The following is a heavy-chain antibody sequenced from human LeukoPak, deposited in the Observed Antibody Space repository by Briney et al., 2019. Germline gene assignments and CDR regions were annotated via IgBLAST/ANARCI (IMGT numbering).Heavy chain of an antibody. CDR2: ISSSGSTI. CDR3: ASESLPSYYDFWSGYYRRDDAFDI. Sequence: GGSLRLSCAASGFTFSSYEMNWVRQAPGKGLEWVSYISSSGSTIYYADSVKGRFTISRDNAKNSLYLQMNSLRAEDTAVYYCASESLPSYYDFWSGYYRRDDAFDIWGQGTMVTVSS. D-gene: IGHD3-3*01. J-gene: IGHJ3*02. CDR1: GFTFSSYE. V-gene: IGHV3-48*03.